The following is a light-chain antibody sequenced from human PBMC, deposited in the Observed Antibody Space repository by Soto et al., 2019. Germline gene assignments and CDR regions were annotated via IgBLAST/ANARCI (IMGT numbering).Light chain of an antibody. Sequence: DIQMTQSPSSLSAAVGDRVTFTCQASQDIYKYLNWYQQNPGQAPKLRIYDASILERGVPSRLSGSGSGTDFSLTIDSLQTEDTAKYDCQQYDHPPYTIATGTKLEI. J-gene: IGKJ2*01. V-gene: IGKV1-33*01. CDR1: QDIYKY. CDR3: QQYDHPPYT. CDR2: DAS.